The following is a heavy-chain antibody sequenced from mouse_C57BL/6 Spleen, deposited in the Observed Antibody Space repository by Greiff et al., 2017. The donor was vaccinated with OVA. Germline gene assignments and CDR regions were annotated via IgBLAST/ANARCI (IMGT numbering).Heavy chain of an antibody. CDR2: IRLKSDNYAT. J-gene: IGHJ3*01. CDR1: GFTFSNYW. Sequence: EVKVEESGGGLVQPGGSMKLSCVASGFTFSNYWMNWVRQSPEKGLEWVAQIRLKSDNYATHYAESVKGRFTISRDDSKSSVYLQMNNLRAEDTGIYYCTGPGGVAYWGQGTLVTVSA. CDR3: TGPGGVAY. V-gene: IGHV6-3*01.